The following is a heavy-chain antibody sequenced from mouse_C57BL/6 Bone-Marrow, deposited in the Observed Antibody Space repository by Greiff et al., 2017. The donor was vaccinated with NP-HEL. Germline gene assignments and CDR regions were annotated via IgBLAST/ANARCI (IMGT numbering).Heavy chain of an antibody. CDR3: ASLSYYRKMDY. D-gene: IGHD2-12*01. CDR2: INPYNGGT. Sequence: EVQLQQSGPVLVKPGASVKMSCKASGYTFTDYYMNWVKQSHGKSLEWIGVINPYNGGTSYNQKFKGKATLTVDKSSSTAYMELNSLTSEDSAVSYCASLSYYRKMDYWGQGTSVTVSS. J-gene: IGHJ4*01. CDR1: GYTFTDYY. V-gene: IGHV1-19*01.